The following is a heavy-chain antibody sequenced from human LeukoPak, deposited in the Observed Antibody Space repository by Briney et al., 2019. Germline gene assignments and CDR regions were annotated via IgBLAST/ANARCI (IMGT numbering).Heavy chain of an antibody. D-gene: IGHD3-3*01. Sequence: GGSLRLSCSASGFTLSSYSMNWVRQAPGKGLEWVSSISSSSSYIYYADSVKGRFTISRDNAKNSLYLQMNSLRAEDTAVYYCARDRIGGFDYWGQGTLVTVSS. CDR2: ISSSSSYI. CDR3: ARDRIGGFDY. J-gene: IGHJ4*02. CDR1: GFTLSSYS. V-gene: IGHV3-21*01.